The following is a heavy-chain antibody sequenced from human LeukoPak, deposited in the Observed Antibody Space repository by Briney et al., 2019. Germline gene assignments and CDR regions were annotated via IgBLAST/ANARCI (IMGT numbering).Heavy chain of an antibody. D-gene: IGHD4-17*01. J-gene: IGHJ4*02. V-gene: IGHV4-39*07. CDR2: IYYSGST. Sequence: SETLSLTCTVSGGSISSSSYYWGWIRQPPGKGLEWIGSIYYSGSTYYNPSLKSRVTISVDTSKNRFSLKLSSVTAADTAVYYCARVFTVPAGYYFDYWGQGTLVTVSS. CDR3: ARVFTVPAGYYFDY. CDR1: GGSISSSSYY.